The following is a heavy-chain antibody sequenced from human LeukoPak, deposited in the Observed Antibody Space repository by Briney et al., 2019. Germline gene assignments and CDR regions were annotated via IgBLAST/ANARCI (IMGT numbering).Heavy chain of an antibody. CDR1: GFTLSNYW. CDR2: IKQDGSEK. J-gene: IGHJ4*02. Sequence: PRGSLTLSCAASGFTLSNYWISWVRQAPGKGLEWVANIKQDGSEKYYVDSVKGRFTISRDNAKNSVYLQMNSLRAEDTAVYYCARAIAAAESYWGQGTLLTVSS. D-gene: IGHD6-13*01. CDR3: ARAIAAAESY. V-gene: IGHV3-7*01.